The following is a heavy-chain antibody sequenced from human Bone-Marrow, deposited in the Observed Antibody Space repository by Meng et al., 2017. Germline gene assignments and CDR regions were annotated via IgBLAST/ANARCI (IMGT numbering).Heavy chain of an antibody. Sequence: GESLKISCAASGFTFSSYAMSWVRQAPGKGLEWVSAISGSGGSTYYADSVKGRFTISRDNSKNTLYLQMNSLRAEDTAVYYCARVTGPSWFDPWGQGTLVTVSS. J-gene: IGHJ5*02. CDR1: GFTFSSYA. CDR2: ISGSGGST. V-gene: IGHV3-23*01. CDR3: ARVTGPSWFDP. D-gene: IGHD1-20*01.